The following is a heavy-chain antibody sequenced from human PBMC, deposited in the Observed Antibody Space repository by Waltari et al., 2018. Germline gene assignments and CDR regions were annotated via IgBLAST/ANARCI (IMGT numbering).Heavy chain of an antibody. J-gene: IGHJ4*02. CDR3: ARKVDSSGYYHDY. D-gene: IGHD3-22*01. Sequence: EVQLVESGGGLVKPGGSLRLSCAASGFTFSSFSMNWVRQAPGKGLEWVSSISSSSSYTDYADSVKGRFTISRDNAKNSLYLQMNSLRAEDTAVYYCARKVDSSGYYHDYWGQGTLVTVSS. CDR1: GFTFSSFS. CDR2: ISSSSSYT. V-gene: IGHV3-21*01.